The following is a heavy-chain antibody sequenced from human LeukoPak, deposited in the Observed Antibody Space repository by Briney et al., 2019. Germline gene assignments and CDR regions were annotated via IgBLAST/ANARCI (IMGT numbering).Heavy chain of an antibody. CDR2: IRNKPYGGTT. CDR1: GFNFDNSL. V-gene: IGHV3-49*03. Sequence: PGGSLRLSCTASGFNFDNSLMSWFRQAPGKGLEWVGFIRNKPYGGTTEYAASVNGRFTISRDDSKSILYLQMNSLKTEDTAVYFCPRDEVCGTTSCAYFDYWGQGTLVTVSS. CDR3: PRDEVCGTTSCAYFDY. D-gene: IGHD2-2*01. J-gene: IGHJ4*02.